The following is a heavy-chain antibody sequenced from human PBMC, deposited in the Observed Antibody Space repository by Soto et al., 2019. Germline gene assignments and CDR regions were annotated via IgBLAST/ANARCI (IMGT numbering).Heavy chain of an antibody. V-gene: IGHV4-31*03. CDR1: GGSISSGNYY. J-gene: IGHJ4*02. Sequence: SETLSLTCTVSGGSISSGNYYWSWVRQHPVKGLEWIGYIYYSGSTYDNPSLKSRLSISVDTSKNQFSLKLSSVTAADTAVYYCARGVIHWGQGTLVTVSS. CDR2: IYYSGST. D-gene: IGHD2-21*01. CDR3: ARGVIH.